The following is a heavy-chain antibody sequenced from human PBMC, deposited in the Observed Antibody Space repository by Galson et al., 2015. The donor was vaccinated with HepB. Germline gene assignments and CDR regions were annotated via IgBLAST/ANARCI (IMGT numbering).Heavy chain of an antibody. D-gene: IGHD6-13*01. V-gene: IGHV3-73*01. CDR3: TRMGDLSGYSSL. CDR1: GFTFSGSA. CDR2: IGSKANSYAT. J-gene: IGHJ4*02. Sequence: SLRLSCAASGFTFSGSAIHWARQASGRGLEWIGRIGSKANSYATTYVASVRGRFIISRDDSKSTAFLQLNSLKTDDTAVYYCTRMGDLSGYSSLWGQGTLVTVSS.